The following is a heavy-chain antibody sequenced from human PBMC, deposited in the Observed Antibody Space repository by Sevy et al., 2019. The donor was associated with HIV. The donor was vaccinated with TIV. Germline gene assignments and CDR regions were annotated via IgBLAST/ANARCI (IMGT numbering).Heavy chain of an antibody. V-gene: IGHV3-30*18. J-gene: IGHJ6*02. D-gene: IGHD3-10*01. Sequence: GGSLRLSCAVSGTNFGAFAMHWVRQAPGKGLEWVAGLSLQGTNKYYADSLKGRFNIPRDNSKDILYLHMKSLRPEDTAIYYCAKDVVGGTYYIENYYYGMDVWGLGTTVTVSS. CDR2: LSLQGTNK. CDR3: AKDVVGGTYYIENYYYGMDV. CDR1: GTNFGAFA.